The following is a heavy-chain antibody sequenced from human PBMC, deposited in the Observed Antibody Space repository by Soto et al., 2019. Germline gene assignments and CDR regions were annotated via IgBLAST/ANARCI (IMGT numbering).Heavy chain of an antibody. J-gene: IGHJ4*02. Sequence: EVQLVESGGGLVKPGGSLRLSYAASGFTCTRYSMNWVRQAPGKCLEWVSSISSTTNYIYYGDSMKGRFTISRDNAKNSLSVEINSLRAEDTAVYYWARESEDLTSNLDYGRQGTLVTVSS. CDR3: ARESEDLTSNLDY. CDR2: ISSTTNYI. CDR1: GFTCTRYS. V-gene: IGHV3-21*06.